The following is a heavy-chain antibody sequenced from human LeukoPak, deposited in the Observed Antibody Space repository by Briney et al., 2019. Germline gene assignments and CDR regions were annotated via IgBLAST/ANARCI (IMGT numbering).Heavy chain of an antibody. V-gene: IGHV3-30*03. CDR1: GFTISSHG. Sequence: GTSLRLSCAVSGFTISSHGMHWVRQAPGKGPEWVAMIAYHGNTEYYGDSVKGRFTISRDNSKNTLYLQMDSLRAEDTAVYYCARDMTGEGADFDYWGQGTLVTVSS. D-gene: IGHD7-27*01. CDR2: IAYHGNTE. CDR3: ARDMTGEGADFDY. J-gene: IGHJ4*02.